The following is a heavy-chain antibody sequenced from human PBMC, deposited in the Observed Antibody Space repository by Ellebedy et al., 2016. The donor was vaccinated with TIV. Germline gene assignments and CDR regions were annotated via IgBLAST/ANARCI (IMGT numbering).Heavy chain of an antibody. CDR3: ARARGSCSGDGCYSDFDF. J-gene: IGHJ4*01. D-gene: IGHD2-15*01. Sequence: AASVKVSCKASGYSFTTFTIHWVRQAPGQRPEWMGWLNPDNGDTKHSQKFQARVTITRDPFARTAYMELSSLRSEDTAVYHGARARGSCSGDGCYSDFDFWGHGTLVTVSS. V-gene: IGHV1-3*01. CDR1: GYSFTTFT. CDR2: LNPDNGDT.